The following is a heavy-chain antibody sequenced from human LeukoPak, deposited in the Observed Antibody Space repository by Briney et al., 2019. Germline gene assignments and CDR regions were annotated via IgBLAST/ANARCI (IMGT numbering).Heavy chain of an antibody. CDR3: AKGYLDWFFDY. CDR2: IRWNSGSL. D-gene: IGHD3-9*01. J-gene: IGHJ4*02. V-gene: IGHV3-9*01. Sequence: SLRLSCAASGFTFSSYSMNWVRQAPGKGLEWVSGIRWNSGSLGYADSVKGRFTISRDNAKNSLYLQMNSLRAEDTALYYCAKGYLDWFFDYWGQGTLVTVSS. CDR1: GFTFSSYS.